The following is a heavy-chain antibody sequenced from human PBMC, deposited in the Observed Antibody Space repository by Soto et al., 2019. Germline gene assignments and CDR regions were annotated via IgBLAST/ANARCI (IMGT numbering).Heavy chain of an antibody. D-gene: IGHD5-18*01. CDR2: IKQDGTEK. J-gene: IGHJ3*02. CDR3: ARGDTPMITGMDSFDI. Sequence: GGSLRLSCAAPGFTFSRYWMNWVRQAPGKGLEWVANIKQDGTEKNYVDSVKGRFTISRDNARNSLYLQMDSLRAEDTAVYFCARGDTPMITGMDSFDIWGQGTMVTVSS. CDR1: GFTFSRYW. V-gene: IGHV3-7*01.